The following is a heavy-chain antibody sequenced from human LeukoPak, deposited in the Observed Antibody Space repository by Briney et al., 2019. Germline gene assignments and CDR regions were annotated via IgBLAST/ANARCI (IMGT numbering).Heavy chain of an antibody. CDR3: ANYDFWSGYYTDY. V-gene: IGHV4-39*07. D-gene: IGHD3-3*01. Sequence: SETLSLTCTVSGGSIGSTSYYWGWIRQSPGKGLEWIGSIYYSGSTYYNPSLKSRVTISVDMSKNQFSLKLSSVTAADTAVYYCANYDFWSGYYTDYWGQGTLVTVSS. J-gene: IGHJ4*02. CDR1: GGSIGSTSYY. CDR2: IYYSGST.